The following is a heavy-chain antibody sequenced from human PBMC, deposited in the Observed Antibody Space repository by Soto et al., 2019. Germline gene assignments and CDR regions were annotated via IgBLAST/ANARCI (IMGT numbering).Heavy chain of an antibody. V-gene: IGHV4-30-4*01. CDR2: IYYSGST. Sequence: SETLSLTCTVSGGSISSGDYYWSWIRQPPGKGLEWIGYIYYSGSTYYNPSLKSRVTISVDTSKNQFSLKLSSVTAADTAVYYCARDAXRATIRRPWLPVVGMDVWGQGTTVTVSS. CDR3: ARDAXRATIRRPWLPVVGMDV. D-gene: IGHD2-15*01. J-gene: IGHJ6*02. CDR1: GGSISSGDYY.